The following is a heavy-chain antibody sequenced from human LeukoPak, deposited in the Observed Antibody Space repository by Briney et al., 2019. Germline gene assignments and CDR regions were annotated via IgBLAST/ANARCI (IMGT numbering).Heavy chain of an antibody. CDR1: GFTFSSYS. V-gene: IGHV3-21*01. CDR3: ARDYYDSSGYYASGKGSDY. J-gene: IGHJ4*02. CDR2: ISSSSSYI. Sequence: GGSLRLSCAASGFTFSSYSMNWVRQAPGKGLEWVSSISSSSSYIYYADSVKGRFTISRDNAKNSLYLQMNSLRAEDTAVYYCARDYYDSSGYYASGKGSDYWGQGTLVTVSS. D-gene: IGHD3-22*01.